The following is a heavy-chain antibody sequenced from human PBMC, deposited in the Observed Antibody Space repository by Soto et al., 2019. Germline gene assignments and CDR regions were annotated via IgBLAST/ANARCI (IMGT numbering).Heavy chain of an antibody. CDR2: ISSGGGTT. CDR3: ASLMTVTGTEWGRAFDF. CDR1: GLNFNNYA. V-gene: IGHV3-23*01. D-gene: IGHD6-19*01. Sequence: GGSLRLSCATSGLNFNNYAMTWFRQAPGERLEWVSFISSGGGTTNYADSVKGRFTFSRANSRNTTFLHMNTLGAEDTAIYNFASLMTVTGTEWGRAFDFWGQGTRVTVSS. J-gene: IGHJ4*02.